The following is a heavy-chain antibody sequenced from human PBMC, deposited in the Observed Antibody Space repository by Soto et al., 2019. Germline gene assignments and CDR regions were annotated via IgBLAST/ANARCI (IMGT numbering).Heavy chain of an antibody. D-gene: IGHD3-10*01. CDR3: ARDAAVGLLEY. CDR1: GYTFTSYY. V-gene: IGHV1-46*01. CDR2: INPSGGST. Sequence: GASVKVSCKASGYTFTSYYMHWVRQAPGQGLEWMGIINPSGGSTSYAQKLQGRVTMTTDTSTSTAYMELRSLRSDDTAVYYCARDAAVGLLEYWGQGTLVTVSS. J-gene: IGHJ4*02.